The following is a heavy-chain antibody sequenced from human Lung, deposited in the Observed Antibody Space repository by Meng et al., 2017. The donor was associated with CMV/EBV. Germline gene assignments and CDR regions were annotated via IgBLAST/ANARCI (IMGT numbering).Heavy chain of an antibody. V-gene: IGHV2-70*04. D-gene: IGHD4-17*01. CDR1: GLPHNTDKMR. J-gene: IGHJ5*02. Sequence: SGPXLVKPTQSLTLTCTLSGLPHNTDKMRVSWLRQPPGKALEWLARIDWDGGTFYTDSLRTRLTISRDTSENQVVLTMTDVDPVDTATYYCARILPGDWFHPXGQGXLVTVSS. CDR2: IDWDGGT. CDR3: ARILPGDWFHP.